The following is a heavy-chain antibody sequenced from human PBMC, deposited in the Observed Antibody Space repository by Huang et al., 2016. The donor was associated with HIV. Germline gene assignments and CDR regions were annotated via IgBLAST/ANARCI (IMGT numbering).Heavy chain of an antibody. CDR1: GFNFNNYD. Sequence: QVQLVQSGAEVEKPGASVKVSCKASGFNFNNYDFNWVRQASGQGLEWMGWMNPKSGNTGYAQKFQGRVTITRNTSITTAYRELRSLRSEDTAVYYCARARGFLYDSTGYYSRYYFDSWGQGTLVTISS. D-gene: IGHD3-22*01. J-gene: IGHJ4*02. CDR3: ARARGFLYDSTGYYSRYYFDS. V-gene: IGHV1-8*03. CDR2: MNPKSGNT.